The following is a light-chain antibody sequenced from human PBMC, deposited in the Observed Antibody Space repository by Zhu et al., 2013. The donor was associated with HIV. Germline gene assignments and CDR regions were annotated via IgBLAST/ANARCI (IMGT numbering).Light chain of an antibody. V-gene: IGKV1-5*03. Sequence: DIQMTQSPSTLSASVGDRVIISCRASQNINTWLAWYQQKPGKAPKLLIYKASILESGVPSRFSGSGSGTEFTLTISSLQPDDFATYYCQQYNSYRGFGQGTKLEIK. CDR3: QQYNSYRG. CDR1: QNINTW. CDR2: KAS. J-gene: IGKJ2*03.